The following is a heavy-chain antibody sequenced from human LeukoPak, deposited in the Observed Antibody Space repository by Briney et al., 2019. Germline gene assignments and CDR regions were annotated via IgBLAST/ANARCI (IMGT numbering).Heavy chain of an antibody. CDR2: ISGSGGTS. CDR3: AKDHLPGIVVADRGY. D-gene: IGHD6-19*01. V-gene: IGHV3-23*01. CDR1: GFTFGDYA. Sequence: GGSLRLSCTASGFTFGDYAMSWVRQAPGKGLEWVSAISGSGGTSYYADSVKGRFTISRDNSKNTLYLQINSLRAEDTAVYYCAKDHLPGIVVADRGYWGQGTLVTVSS. J-gene: IGHJ4*02.